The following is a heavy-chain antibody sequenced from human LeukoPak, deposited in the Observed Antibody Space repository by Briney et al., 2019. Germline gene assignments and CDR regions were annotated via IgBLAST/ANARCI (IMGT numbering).Heavy chain of an antibody. CDR1: GFTFSSYD. Sequence: PGGSLRLSCAASGFTFSSYDMHWVRHATGKGLEWVSAIGTAGDTYYPGSVKGRFTISRENAKNSLYLQMNSLRAGDTAVYYCARGDSSGWYFDYWGQGTLVTVSS. CDR2: IGTAGDT. V-gene: IGHV3-13*01. J-gene: IGHJ4*02. D-gene: IGHD6-19*01. CDR3: ARGDSSGWYFDY.